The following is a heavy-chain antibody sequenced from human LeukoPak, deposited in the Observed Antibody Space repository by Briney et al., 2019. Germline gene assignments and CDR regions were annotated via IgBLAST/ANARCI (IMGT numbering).Heavy chain of an antibody. CDR2: IRGDGSVK. CDR1: GFMFSKYW. J-gene: IGHJ3*02. CDR3: PRDANYSDSSRHYFDAFDI. D-gene: IGHD3-22*01. Sequence: GGSLRLSCEASGFMFSKYWMTWVRQAPGKGLEWVANIRGDGSVKYLLDSVKGRFSISRDNAKNSLSLEMNNLRAEATAVYSCPRDANYSDSSRHYFDAFDIWGRGTMVTVSS. V-gene: IGHV3-7*01.